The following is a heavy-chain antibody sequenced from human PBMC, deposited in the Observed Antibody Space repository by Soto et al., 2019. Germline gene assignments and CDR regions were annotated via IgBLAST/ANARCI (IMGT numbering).Heavy chain of an antibody. CDR2: INNSGST. V-gene: IGHV4-34*01. CDR3: AKTGGFIVARRNYGMDV. D-gene: IGHD5-12*01. CDR1: GGSFRGYH. J-gene: IGHJ6*02. Sequence: SETLSLTCAVHGGSFRGYHWTWIRQPPGKGLEWIGEINNSGSTNDNPSLKSRVTISRDTSKNQFSLRLSSVTAADTAVYYCAKTGGFIVARRNYGMDVWGQGTTVTVSS.